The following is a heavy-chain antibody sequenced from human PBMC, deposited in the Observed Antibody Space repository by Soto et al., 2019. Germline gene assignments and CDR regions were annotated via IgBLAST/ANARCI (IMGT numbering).Heavy chain of an antibody. J-gene: IGHJ3*02. D-gene: IGHD5-18*01. CDR2: ISNDGNRQ. Sequence: QEQLMESGGGVVQPGRSLRLSCVASGFSFSSQAMHWVRQAPGKGLEWVAAISNDGNRQLYADSVKDRFTISRDNSRNTLELQMNNLRTEDTGVNFCARDIYSYGSVGTPDIWGQGTMVTVSS. CDR1: GFSFSSQA. V-gene: IGHV3-30-3*01. CDR3: ARDIYSYGSVGTPDI.